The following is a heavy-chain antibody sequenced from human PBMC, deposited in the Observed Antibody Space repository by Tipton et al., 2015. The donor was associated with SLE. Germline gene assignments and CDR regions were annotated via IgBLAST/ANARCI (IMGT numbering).Heavy chain of an antibody. CDR2: IFEKVNT. J-gene: IGHJ4*02. CDR3: ARAREHYEIWSGYYM. Sequence: TLSLSCAVSGSSMTNHFYWGWIRQPPGKEMEWIGSIFEKVNTYYNPSLRSRVTISVDTSKNQFSLKVGSVTAGDTAVYYCARAREHYEIWSGYYMWGQGTLVTVSS. D-gene: IGHD3-3*01. CDR1: GSSMTNHFY. V-gene: IGHV4-38-2*01.